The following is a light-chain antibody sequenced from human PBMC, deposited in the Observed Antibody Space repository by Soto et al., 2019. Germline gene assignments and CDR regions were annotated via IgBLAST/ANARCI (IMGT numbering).Light chain of an antibody. V-gene: IGLV1-51*01. CDR2: DNN. CDR3: ATWDRSLSVYVL. Sequence: QSVLTQPPSVSAAPGQKVTISCSGSSSNVGSNYVSWYQQLPGTAPKLLIYDNNKRPSVIPDRFSGSKSGTSATLDITGLQTGDEADYYCATWDRSLSVYVLFGGGTKLTVL. CDR1: SSNVGSNY. J-gene: IGLJ2*01.